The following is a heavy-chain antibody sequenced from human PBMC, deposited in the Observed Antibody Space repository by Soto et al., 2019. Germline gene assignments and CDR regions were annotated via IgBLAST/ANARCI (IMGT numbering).Heavy chain of an antibody. J-gene: IGHJ5*02. CDR1: GGSISSGGYY. Sequence: PSETLSLTCTVSGGSISSGGYYWSWIRQHPGKGLEWIGYIYYSGSTYYNPSLKSRVTISVDTSKNQFSLKLSSVTAADTAVYYCARGRRGVRGDWFDPWGQGTLVTVSS. V-gene: IGHV4-31*03. CDR2: IYYSGST. CDR3: ARGRRGVRGDWFDP. D-gene: IGHD2-8*01.